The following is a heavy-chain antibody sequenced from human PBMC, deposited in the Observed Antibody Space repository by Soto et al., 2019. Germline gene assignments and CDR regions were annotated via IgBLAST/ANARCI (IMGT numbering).Heavy chain of an antibody. J-gene: IGHJ5*02. D-gene: IGHD3-10*01. CDR1: GFSLSSSGVA. Sequence: QITLKESGPTLVKPTQTLTLTCTFSGFSLSSSGVAVGWIRQPPGKALECLALIYWDDDKRYSPSLKSRLTITKDTSKSQVVLIMTNMGPVETAAYCCARTYYYGQNRFDPWGQGTLVTVSS. CDR2: IYWDDDK. CDR3: ARTYYYGQNRFDP. V-gene: IGHV2-5*02.